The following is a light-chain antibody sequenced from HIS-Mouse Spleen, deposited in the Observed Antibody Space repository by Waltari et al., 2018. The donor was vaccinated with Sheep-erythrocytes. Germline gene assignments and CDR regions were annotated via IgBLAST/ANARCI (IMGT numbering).Light chain of an antibody. CDR2: DVS. CDR3: CSYAGSYNHV. CDR1: SSDVGGYNY. Sequence: QSALTQPRPVSGSPGQSVTISCTGTSSDVGGYNYVPWYQQHPGKAPKLMIYDVSKRPSGVPDRFSGSKSGNTASLTISGLQAEDVADYYCCSYAGSYNHVFATGTKVTVL. V-gene: IGLV2-11*01. J-gene: IGLJ1*01.